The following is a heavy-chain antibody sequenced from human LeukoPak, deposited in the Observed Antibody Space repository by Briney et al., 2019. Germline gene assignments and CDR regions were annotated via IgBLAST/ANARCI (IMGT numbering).Heavy chain of an antibody. CDR2: IYYSGST. CDR1: GGSISSYY. D-gene: IGHD6-13*01. CDR3: ARHPKYSSSWYSFDY. J-gene: IGHJ4*02. Sequence: SETLSLTCTVSGGSISSYYWSWIQQPPGKGLEWIGYIYYSGSTNYNPSLKSRVTISVDTSKNQFSLKLSSVTAADTAVYYCARHPKYSSSWYSFDYWGQGTLVTVSS. V-gene: IGHV4-59*08.